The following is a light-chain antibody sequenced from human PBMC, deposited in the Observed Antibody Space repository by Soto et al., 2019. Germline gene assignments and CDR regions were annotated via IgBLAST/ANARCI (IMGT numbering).Light chain of an antibody. Sequence: EIGMTQSQATLSVSPGERATHACRASQSVNSNLAWYQQRPGQAPRLLIHGASTRAPGIPAGFSGSGSGTEFTLTISSLQSEDFAVYYCQQYYLWPWTFGQGTRVQIK. CDR2: GAS. J-gene: IGKJ1*01. V-gene: IGKV3-15*01. CDR1: QSVNSN. CDR3: QQYYLWPWT.